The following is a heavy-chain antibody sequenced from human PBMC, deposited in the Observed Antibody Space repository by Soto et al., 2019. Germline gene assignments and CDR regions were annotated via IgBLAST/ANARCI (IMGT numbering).Heavy chain of an antibody. CDR2: VYYSGTT. D-gene: IGHD6-19*01. V-gene: IGHV4-31*03. Sequence: SETLSLTCSVSGGSISSGRYYWTWIRQHPGKGLEWIGYVYYSGTTYYNPSLESRLTISLDTSKNQFSLKLTSVTAADTAVYYCARGIPVAGPPTYPHWGQGTLVTVSS. J-gene: IGHJ1*01. CDR3: ARGIPVAGPPTYPH. CDR1: GGSISSGRYY.